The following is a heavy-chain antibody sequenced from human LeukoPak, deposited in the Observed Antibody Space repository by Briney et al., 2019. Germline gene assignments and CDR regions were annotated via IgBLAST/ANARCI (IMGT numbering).Heavy chain of an antibody. J-gene: IGHJ3*02. V-gene: IGHV3-64*01. Sequence: PGGSLRLSCAASGFTFSSYAMHWVRQAPGKGLEYVSAISSNGGSTYYANSVKGRFTISRDNSKNTLYLQMGSLRAEDMAVYYCARRGAAGTGAFDIWGQGTMVTVSS. CDR3: ARRGAAGTGAFDI. CDR2: ISSNGGST. CDR1: GFTFSSYA. D-gene: IGHD6-13*01.